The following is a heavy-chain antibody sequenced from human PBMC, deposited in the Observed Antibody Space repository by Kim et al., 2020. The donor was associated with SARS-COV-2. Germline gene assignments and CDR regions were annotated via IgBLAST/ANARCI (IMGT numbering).Heavy chain of an antibody. Sequence: GGSLRLSCAASGFTFSSYGMHWVSQAPGKGLEWVAVISYDGSNKYYADSVKGRFTISRDNSKNTLYLQMNSLRAEDTAVYYCANPPYYYDRYYYGMDVWG. CDR1: GFTFSSYG. J-gene: IGHJ6*01. CDR2: ISYDGSNK. D-gene: IGHD3-22*01. CDR3: ANPPYYYDRYYYGMDV. V-gene: IGHV3-30*18.